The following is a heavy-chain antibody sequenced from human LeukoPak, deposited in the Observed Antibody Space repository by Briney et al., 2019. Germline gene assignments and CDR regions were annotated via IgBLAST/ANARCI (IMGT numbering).Heavy chain of an antibody. CDR3: ARARLVVDAFDI. J-gene: IGHJ3*02. D-gene: IGHD2-15*01. V-gene: IGHV1-46*01. CDR2: INPSGGST. Sequence: ASVKVSCKASGYTFTSYYMHWVRQAPGQGLEWMGIINPSGGSTSYAQKFQGRVTMTRDMSTSTVYMELSSLRSEDTAVYYCARARLVVDAFDIWGQGTMVTVSS. CDR1: GYTFTSYY.